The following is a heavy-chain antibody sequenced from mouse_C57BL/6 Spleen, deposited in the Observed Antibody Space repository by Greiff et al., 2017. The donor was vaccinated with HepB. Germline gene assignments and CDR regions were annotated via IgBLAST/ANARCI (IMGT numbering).Heavy chain of an antibody. Sequence: QVQLQQPGAELVKPGASVKLSCKASGYTFTSYWMQWVKQRPGQGLEWIGEIDPSDSYTNYNQKFKGKATLTVDTSSSTAYMQLSSLTSEDSAVYYCASRDYYGSAWFAYWGQGTLVTVSA. CDR3: ASRDYYGSAWFAY. D-gene: IGHD1-1*01. CDR1: GYTFTSYW. V-gene: IGHV1-50*01. J-gene: IGHJ3*01. CDR2: IDPSDSYT.